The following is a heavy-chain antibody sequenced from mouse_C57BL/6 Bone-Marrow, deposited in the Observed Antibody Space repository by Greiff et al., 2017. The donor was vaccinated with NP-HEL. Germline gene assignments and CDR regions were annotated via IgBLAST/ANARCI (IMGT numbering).Heavy chain of an antibody. Sequence: VQLQQSGPGLVAPSPSLSITCTVSGFSLTSYSISWVRQPPGQGLEWLGVICPGGGTNYNSAHNSRLSISKDKSKSEVFLKMNSLQTDDTARYYCARKEDYDHFDGWGEGTTLTVSS. V-gene: IGHV2-9-1*01. CDR2: ICPGGGT. J-gene: IGHJ2*01. CDR1: GFSLTSYS. CDR3: ARKEDYDHFDG. D-gene: IGHD2-4*01.